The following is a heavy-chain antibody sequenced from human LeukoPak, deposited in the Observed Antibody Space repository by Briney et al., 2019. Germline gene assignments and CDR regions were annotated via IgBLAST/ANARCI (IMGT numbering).Heavy chain of an antibody. D-gene: IGHD4-17*01. CDR1: GGSINSGGYY. CDR3: ARDGYGDLGGGLDYYYYMDV. V-gene: IGHV4-30-2*01. J-gene: IGHJ6*03. CDR2: IYNSGST. Sequence: SETLSVSCTVSGGSINSGGYYWRWIRQPPGKGMEWIGNIYNSGSTYYNPSLKSRVTISVHRSKNQFFLKLSSVTAADTAVYYCARDGYGDLGGGLDYYYYMDVWGKGTTVTVSS.